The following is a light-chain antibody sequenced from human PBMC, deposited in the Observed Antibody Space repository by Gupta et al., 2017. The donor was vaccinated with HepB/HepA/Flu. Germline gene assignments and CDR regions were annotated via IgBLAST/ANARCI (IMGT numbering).Light chain of an antibody. V-gene: IGKV3-11*01. CDR2: DLS. CDR3: QQRSNWPLT. Sequence: EIVLTQSPSTLSLSPGDRATLSSRASQTVSTYLAWYQQKPGQAPRLLIYDLSNRATGIPARFSGSGSGTDFTLTISSLEPEDFAVYSCQQRSNWPLTFGGGTKVEIK. J-gene: IGKJ4*01. CDR1: QTVSTY.